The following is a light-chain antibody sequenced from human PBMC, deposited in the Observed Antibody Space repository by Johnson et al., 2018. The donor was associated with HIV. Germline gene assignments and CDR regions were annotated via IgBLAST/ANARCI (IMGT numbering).Light chain of an antibody. CDR1: SSNIGNNY. V-gene: IGLV1-51*02. Sequence: QSVLTQPPSVSAAPGQKVTISCSGSSSNIGNNYVSWYQQLPGTAPKLLIYENNKRPSGIPDRFSGSKSGTSATLGITGLRTGDEADYYCGTWDSGLSAGYVFGTGTKVTVL. CDR3: GTWDSGLSAGYV. J-gene: IGLJ1*01. CDR2: ENN.